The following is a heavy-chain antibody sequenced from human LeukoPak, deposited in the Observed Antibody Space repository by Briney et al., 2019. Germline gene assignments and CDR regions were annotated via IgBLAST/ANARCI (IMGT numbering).Heavy chain of an antibody. V-gene: IGHV3-48*03. CDR1: GFTFSSYE. D-gene: IGHD2-2*01. CDR2: ISSSGSTI. J-gene: IGHJ4*02. Sequence: GGSLRLSCAASGFTFSSYEVNWVRQAPGKGLEWVSYISSSGSTIYYADSVKGRFTISRDNAKNSLYLQVNNLRAEDTALYYCARVRYCSSTSCYWHFDCWGQGTLVTVSS. CDR3: ARVRYCSSTSCYWHFDC.